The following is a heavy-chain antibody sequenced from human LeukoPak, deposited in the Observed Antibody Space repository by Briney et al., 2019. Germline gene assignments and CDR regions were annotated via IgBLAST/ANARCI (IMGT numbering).Heavy chain of an antibody. CDR1: GGSFSGYY. Sequence: SETLSLTCAVYGGSFSGYYWSWIRQPPGKGLEWIGEINHSGSTNYNPSLKSRVTISVDTSKNQFSLKLSSVTAADTAVYYCARGRNWNTGDWFDPWGQGTLVTVSS. D-gene: IGHD1/OR15-1a*01. CDR2: INHSGST. V-gene: IGHV4-34*01. CDR3: ARGRNWNTGDWFDP. J-gene: IGHJ5*02.